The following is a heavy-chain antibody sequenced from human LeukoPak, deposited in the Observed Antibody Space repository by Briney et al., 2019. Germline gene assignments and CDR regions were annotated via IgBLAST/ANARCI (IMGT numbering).Heavy chain of an antibody. CDR2: LRTDGGRT. CDR3: ARDHPGSNSLDY. D-gene: IGHD4-11*01. J-gene: IGHJ4*02. V-gene: IGHV3-74*01. Sequence: PGGSLRLSCVASGFTFNQYWMHWVRQAPGAGLEWVSHLRTDGGRTNYADSVKGRFTTSRDNARNTVYLQMNSLRVEDTAVYYCARDHPGSNSLDYWGQGTLVTVSS. CDR1: GFTFNQYW.